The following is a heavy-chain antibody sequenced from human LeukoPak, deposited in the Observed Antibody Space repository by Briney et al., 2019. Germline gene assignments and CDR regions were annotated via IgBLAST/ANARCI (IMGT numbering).Heavy chain of an antibody. D-gene: IGHD3-9*01. CDR1: GFTFSDYS. CDR2: IGSSGSYI. J-gene: IGHJ4*02. Sequence: GGSLRLSCAASGFTFSDYSMNWVRQAPGKGLEWVSTIGSSGSYIYYTDSVKGRFIISRDNAKKSLFLQMNSLRAEDTAVYYCARDRVPFLNGYYMEPFDSWGQGTLVTVSS. CDR3: ARDRVPFLNGYYMEPFDS. V-gene: IGHV3-21*01.